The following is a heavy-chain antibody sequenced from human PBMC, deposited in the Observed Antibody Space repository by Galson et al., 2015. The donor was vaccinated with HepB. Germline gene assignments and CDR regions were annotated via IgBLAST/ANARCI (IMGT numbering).Heavy chain of an antibody. J-gene: IGHJ6*02. Sequence: SLRLSCAASGFTFSSYAMHWVRQAPGKGLEWVAVISYDGSNKYYADSVKGRFTISRDNSKNTLYLQMSSLKASDTAMYYCARHREQWLPYYYYYYGMDVWGQGTTVTVSS. V-gene: IGHV3-30-3*01. CDR3: ARHREQWLPYYYYYYGMDV. CDR2: ISYDGSNK. D-gene: IGHD6-19*01. CDR1: GFTFSSYA.